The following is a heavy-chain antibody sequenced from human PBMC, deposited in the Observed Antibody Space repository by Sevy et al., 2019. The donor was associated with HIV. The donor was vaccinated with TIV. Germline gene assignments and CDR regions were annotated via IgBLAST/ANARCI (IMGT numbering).Heavy chain of an antibody. CDR1: GFTFSSYW. CDR2: INIDGSST. V-gene: IGHV3-74*01. CDR3: SRELAKEAVASYNWFDP. J-gene: IGHJ5*02. Sequence: GGSLRLSCAASGFTFSSYWMHWVRQAPGKGLVWVSRINIDGSSTCYADSVRGRFTISRDNAKNTLYLQMNSLRAEDTAVYYCSRELAKEAVASYNWFDPWGQGTLVTVSS. D-gene: IGHD6-19*01.